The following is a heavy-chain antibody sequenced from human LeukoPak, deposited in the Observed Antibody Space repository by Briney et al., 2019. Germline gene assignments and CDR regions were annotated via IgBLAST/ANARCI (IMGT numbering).Heavy chain of an antibody. D-gene: IGHD2-15*01. CDR3: AREDCSGGSRYSTY. Sequence: ASVKVSCKASGYTFTGYYMHWVRQAPGQGLEWMGWINPNSGGTNYAQKFQGRVTMTRDTSISTAYMELSRLRSDDTAVYYCAREDCSGGSRYSTYWGQGTLVTVSS. CDR1: GYTFTGYY. CDR2: INPNSGGT. V-gene: IGHV1-2*02. J-gene: IGHJ4*02.